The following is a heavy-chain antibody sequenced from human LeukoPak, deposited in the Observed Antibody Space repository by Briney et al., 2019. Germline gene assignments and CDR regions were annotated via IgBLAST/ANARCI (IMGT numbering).Heavy chain of an antibody. D-gene: IGHD6-6*01. CDR2: IYYSGNT. J-gene: IGHJ3*02. CDR3: ARGPYSSSFPDAFDI. Sequence: SQTLSLTCTVSGGSISSDYYYWSWIRQHPGKGLEWIGYIYYSGNTFYNPSLKSRVTISVDTSKNQFSLKLSSVTAADTAVYYCARGPYSSSFPDAFDIWGQGTMVTVSS. V-gene: IGHV4-31*03. CDR1: GGSISSDYYY.